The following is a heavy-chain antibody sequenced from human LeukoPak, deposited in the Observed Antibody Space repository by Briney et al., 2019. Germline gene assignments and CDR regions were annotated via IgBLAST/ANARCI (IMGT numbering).Heavy chain of an antibody. V-gene: IGHV1-18*01. D-gene: IGHD4-23*01. J-gene: IGHJ5*02. CDR1: GYTFTSYG. CDR2: ISAYNGNT. Sequence: ASVKVSCKASGYTFTSYGISWVRQAPGQGLEWMGWISAYNGNTNYAQKLQGRVTMTTDTSTSTAYMELRSLRSDDTAVYYCARIFLSVVAPKRWFDPWGQGTLVTVSS. CDR3: ARIFLSVVAPKRWFDP.